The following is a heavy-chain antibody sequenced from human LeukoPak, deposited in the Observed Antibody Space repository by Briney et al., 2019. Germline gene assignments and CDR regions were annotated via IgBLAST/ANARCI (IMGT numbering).Heavy chain of an antibody. Sequence: GGSLRLSCAASGFTFSSYAMSWVRQAPGKGPEWVSAISGSGGSTYYADSVKGRFTISRDNSKNTLYLQMNSLRAEDTAVYYCARLEDIVVVPAANQAYYYYGMDVWGQGTTVTVSS. CDR3: ARLEDIVVVPAANQAYYYYGMDV. J-gene: IGHJ6*02. V-gene: IGHV3-23*01. CDR2: ISGSGGST. CDR1: GFTFSSYA. D-gene: IGHD2-2*01.